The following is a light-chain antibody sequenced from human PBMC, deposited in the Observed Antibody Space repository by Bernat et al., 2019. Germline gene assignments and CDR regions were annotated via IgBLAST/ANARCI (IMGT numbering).Light chain of an antibody. CDR2: EVT. J-gene: IGLJ1*01. Sequence: QSALTQPPSASGSPGQSVTISCTGTSSDIGGYNYVSWYQQHPVKAPKLIIYEVTQRPSGVPDRFSGSKSGNTASLTVSGLQPDDEADYSCGSYTGINNCVFGNGTKVTVL. CDR1: SSDIGGYNY. V-gene: IGLV2-8*01. CDR3: GSYTGINNCV.